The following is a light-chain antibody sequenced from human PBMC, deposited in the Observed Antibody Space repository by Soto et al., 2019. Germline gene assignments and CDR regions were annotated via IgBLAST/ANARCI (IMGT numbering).Light chain of an antibody. CDR2: ANS. Sequence: QSVLTQPPSVSGAPGQRVTISCTGSSSNIGAGYDVHWYQQLPGTAPKVLIYANSHRPSGVPDRFSGSQSGTSASLAITGFQAEDEADYYCQSYDSSLSGSVVFGGGTKLNVL. V-gene: IGLV1-40*01. J-gene: IGLJ2*01. CDR3: QSYDSSLSGSVV. CDR1: SSNIGAGYD.